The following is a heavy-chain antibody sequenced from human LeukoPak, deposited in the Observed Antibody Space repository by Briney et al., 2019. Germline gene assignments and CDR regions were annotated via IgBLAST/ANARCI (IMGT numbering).Heavy chain of an antibody. CDR1: GFTFSSYG. V-gene: IGHV3-30*02. CDR3: AKGVAVAGDLDY. CDR2: IRYDGSNK. D-gene: IGHD6-19*01. J-gene: IGHJ4*02. Sequence: GGSLRLSCAASGFTFSSYGMHWVRQAPGKGLEWVAFIRYDGSNKYYADSVKGRFTISRDNSKNTLYLQMNSLRAEDSAVYYCAKGVAVAGDLDYWGQGTLVTVSS.